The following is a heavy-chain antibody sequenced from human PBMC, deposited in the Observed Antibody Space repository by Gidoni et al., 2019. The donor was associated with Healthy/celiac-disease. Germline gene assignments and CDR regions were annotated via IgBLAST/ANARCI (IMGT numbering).Heavy chain of an antibody. CDR2: INHSGST. J-gene: IGHJ4*02. D-gene: IGHD3-3*01. V-gene: IGHV4-34*01. Sequence: QVQLQQWGAGLLKPSETLSLTCAVYGGSFSGCYWSWIRQPPGKGLEWLGEINHSGSTNYNPSLKSRVTISVDTSKNQFSLKLSSVTAADTAVYYCARSRRFLEWLPIDYWGQGTLVTVSS. CDR1: GGSFSGCY. CDR3: ARSRRFLEWLPIDY.